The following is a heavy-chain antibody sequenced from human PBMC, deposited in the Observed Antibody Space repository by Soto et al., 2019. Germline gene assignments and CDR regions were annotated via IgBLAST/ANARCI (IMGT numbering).Heavy chain of an antibody. V-gene: IGHV3-74*01. J-gene: IGHJ4*02. CDR1: GFTFSSYW. CDR2: INGDGSTT. Sequence: GGSLRLSCAASGFTFSSYWMHWVRQAPGKGLVWVSRINGDGSTTTYADSVKGRFTISRDNSKNTLYLQMSSLRAEDTAVYYCAKAFSWYDYWGQGTLVTVSS. CDR3: AKAFSWYDY. D-gene: IGHD6-13*01.